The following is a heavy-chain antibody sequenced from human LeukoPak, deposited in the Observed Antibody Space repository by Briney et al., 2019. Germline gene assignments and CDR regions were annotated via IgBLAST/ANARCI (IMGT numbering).Heavy chain of an antibody. CDR1: GGTFSSYA. V-gene: IGHV1-69*13. CDR3: AREGSASSSVSIDY. J-gene: IGHJ4*02. Sequence: ASVKVSCKASGGTFSSYAISWVRQAPGQGLEWMGGIIPIFGTANYAQKFQGRVTITADESTSTAYMELSSLRSEDTAVYYCAREGSASSSVSIDYWGQGTLVTVSS. CDR2: IIPIFGTA. D-gene: IGHD1-26*01.